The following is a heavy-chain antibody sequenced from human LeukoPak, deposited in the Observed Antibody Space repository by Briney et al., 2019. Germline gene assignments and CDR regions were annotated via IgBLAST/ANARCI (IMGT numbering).Heavy chain of an antibody. V-gene: IGHV3-30*02. D-gene: IGHD6-6*01. J-gene: IGHJ5*02. CDR2: IRDDGSDK. CDR3: AKAWGSSDP. Sequence: GGSLRLSCAASGFTFSSSGMHWVRQAPGKGLEWVAFIRDDGSDKYYADSVKGRFTISRDNSKNTLYLQMNSLRAEDTAVYYCAKAWGSSDPWGQGTLVTVSS. CDR1: GFTFSSSG.